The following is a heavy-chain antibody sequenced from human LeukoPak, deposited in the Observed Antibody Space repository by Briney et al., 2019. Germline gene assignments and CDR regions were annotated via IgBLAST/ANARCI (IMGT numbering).Heavy chain of an antibody. J-gene: IGHJ4*02. Sequence: ASVKVSCKVSGYTLTELSMHWVRQAPGKGLEWMGGFDPEDGETIYAQKFQGRVTMTEDTSTDTAYMELSRLRSEDTAVYYCATLTYSGSYYTLFDYWGQGTLVTVSS. CDR3: ATLTYSGSYYTLFDY. CDR2: FDPEDGET. D-gene: IGHD1-26*01. V-gene: IGHV1-24*01. CDR1: GYTLTELS.